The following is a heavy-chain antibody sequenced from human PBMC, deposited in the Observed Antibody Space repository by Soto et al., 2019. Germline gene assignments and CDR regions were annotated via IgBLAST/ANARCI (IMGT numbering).Heavy chain of an antibody. Sequence: PGGSLRLSCAASGFTFSSYDMHWVRQATGKGLEWVSAIGTAGDTYYPGSVKGRFTISRENAKNSLYLQMNSLRAGDTAVYYCARGGRGVRITIFGVVIHYGMDVWGQGTTVTVSS. CDR3: ARGGRGVRITIFGVVIHYGMDV. CDR1: GFTFSSYD. CDR2: IGTAGDT. V-gene: IGHV3-13*01. D-gene: IGHD3-3*01. J-gene: IGHJ6*02.